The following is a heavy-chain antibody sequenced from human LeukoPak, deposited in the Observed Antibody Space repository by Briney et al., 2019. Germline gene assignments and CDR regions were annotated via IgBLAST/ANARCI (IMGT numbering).Heavy chain of an antibody. CDR3: ARERVGLLDY. CDR2: IYYSGST. CDR1: GGSISSSSYY. V-gene: IGHV4-39*02. D-gene: IGHD1-26*01. Sequence: PSETLSLTCTVSGGSISSSSYYWGWIRQPPRKGLEWIGSIYYSGSTYYIPSLKSRVTISVDTSKNQFSLKLSSVTAADTAVYYCARERVGLLDYWGQGTLVTVSS. J-gene: IGHJ4*02.